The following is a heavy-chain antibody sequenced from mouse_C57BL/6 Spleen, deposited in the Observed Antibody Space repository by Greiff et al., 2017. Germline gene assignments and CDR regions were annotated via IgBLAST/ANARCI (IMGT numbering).Heavy chain of an antibody. D-gene: IGHD2-4*01. CDR3: ARSYDYVPYYFDY. Sequence: VQLKQSGPELVKPGASVKIPCKASGYTFTDYNMDWVKQSHGKSLEWIGDINPNNGGTIYNQKFKGKATLTVDKSSSTAYMELRSLTSEDTAVYYCARSYDYVPYYFDYWGQGTTLTVSS. J-gene: IGHJ2*01. CDR2: INPNNGGT. CDR1: GYTFTDYN. V-gene: IGHV1-18*01.